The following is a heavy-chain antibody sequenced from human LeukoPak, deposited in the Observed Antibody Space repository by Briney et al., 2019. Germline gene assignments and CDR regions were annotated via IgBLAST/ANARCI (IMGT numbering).Heavy chain of an antibody. J-gene: IGHJ6*04. Sequence: PGRSLRLSCAASGFTFSSYGMHWVRQAPGKGPEWVAVISYDGSNKYYADSVKGRFTISRDNSKNTLYLQMNSLRAEDTAVYYCAKEANIVVVPAARYYYGMDVWGKGTTVTVSS. CDR1: GFTFSSYG. CDR3: AKEANIVVVPAARYYYGMDV. V-gene: IGHV3-30*18. CDR2: ISYDGSNK. D-gene: IGHD2-2*01.